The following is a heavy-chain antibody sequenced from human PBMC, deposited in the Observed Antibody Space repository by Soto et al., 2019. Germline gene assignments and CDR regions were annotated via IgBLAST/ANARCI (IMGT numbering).Heavy chain of an antibody. V-gene: IGHV3-33*01. J-gene: IGHJ5*02. Sequence: GGSLRLSCAASGFTFSSYGMHWVRQAPGKGLEWVAVIWYDGSNKYYADSVKGRFTISRDNSKNTLYLQMNSLRAEDTAVYYCARDNKYSSGWYRWFDPWGQGTLATVSS. CDR1: GFTFSSYG. CDR2: IWYDGSNK. CDR3: ARDNKYSSGWYRWFDP. D-gene: IGHD6-19*01.